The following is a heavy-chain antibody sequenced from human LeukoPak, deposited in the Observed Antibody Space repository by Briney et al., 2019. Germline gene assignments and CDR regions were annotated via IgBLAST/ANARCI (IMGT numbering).Heavy chain of an antibody. CDR3: ASWVVVVAGKTAFDI. D-gene: IGHD2-15*01. CDR2: IYYSGST. V-gene: IGHV4-59*06. Sequence: PSETLSLTCTVSGGSISSYYWSWIRQHPGKGLEWIGYIYYSGSTYYNPSLKSRVTISVDTSKNQFSLKLSSVTAADTAVYYCASWVVVVAGKTAFDIWGQGTMVTVSS. CDR1: GGSISSYY. J-gene: IGHJ3*02.